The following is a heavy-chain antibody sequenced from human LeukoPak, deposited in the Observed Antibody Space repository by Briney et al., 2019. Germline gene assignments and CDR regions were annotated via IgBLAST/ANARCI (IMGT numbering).Heavy chain of an antibody. CDR2: IIPIFGTA. D-gene: IGHD1-26*01. V-gene: IGHV1-69*05. Sequence: APVKVSCKASGGTFSSYAISWVRQAPGQGLEWMGRIIPIFGTANYAQKFQGRVTITTDESTSTAYMELRSLRSDDTAVYYCARGKGVGATAGVDYWGQGTLVTVSS. J-gene: IGHJ4*02. CDR1: GGTFSSYA. CDR3: ARGKGVGATAGVDY.